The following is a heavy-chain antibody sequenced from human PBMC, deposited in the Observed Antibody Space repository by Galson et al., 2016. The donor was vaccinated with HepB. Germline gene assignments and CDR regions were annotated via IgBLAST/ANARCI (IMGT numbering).Heavy chain of an antibody. CDR3: ARLRLLEWSFVRYFDY. Sequence: TLSLTCTVSGGSISSDNSYWSWIRQHPGKGLEWIGYISYSEITYYNPSLKSRVTISVDTSKNQFSLKLTSVGAADTAIYYCARLRLLEWSFVRYFDYWGQGTLVTGSS. J-gene: IGHJ4*02. V-gene: IGHV4-31*03. CDR2: ISYSEIT. D-gene: IGHD3-3*01. CDR1: GGSISSDNSY.